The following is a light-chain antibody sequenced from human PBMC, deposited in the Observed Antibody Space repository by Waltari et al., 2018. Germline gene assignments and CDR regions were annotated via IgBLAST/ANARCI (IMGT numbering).Light chain of an antibody. CDR3: CSYADTSTYV. V-gene: IGLV2-11*01. Sequence: QSALTQPRSVSGSPGQSVTISCTGTSSDVGNYNYVSWYQQHPGKAPKGIIYDVYKRPSGVPDRFSGSKSGNTASLTISGLQAEDGADYYCCSYADTSTYVFGTGTQVLVL. J-gene: IGLJ1*01. CDR1: SSDVGNYNY. CDR2: DVY.